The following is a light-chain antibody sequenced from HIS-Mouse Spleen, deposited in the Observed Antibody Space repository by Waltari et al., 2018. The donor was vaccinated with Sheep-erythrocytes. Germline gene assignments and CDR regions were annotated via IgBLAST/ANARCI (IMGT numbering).Light chain of an antibody. V-gene: IGLV2-23*01. CDR1: SSDVGSYNL. J-gene: IGLJ3*02. CDR3: CSYAGSSTPWV. CDR2: EGS. Sequence: QSALTQPASVSGSPGQSITISCTGTSSDVGSYNLVSWYQQHPGKAPKLMLYEGSKRPSVVSNRFSGSKSGNTASLTSAGRQAEDEADYYCCSYAGSSTPWVFGGGTKLTVL.